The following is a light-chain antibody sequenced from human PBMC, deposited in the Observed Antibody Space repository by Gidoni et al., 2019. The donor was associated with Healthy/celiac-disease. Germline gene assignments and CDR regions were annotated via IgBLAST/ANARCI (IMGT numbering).Light chain of an antibody. CDR2: DAS. CDR3: QQYYSYPQT. CDR1: QGISSY. Sequence: AIRMNQYPTSFSASTGDRVTITCRASQGISSYLAWYQKTPGKAPKLLTYDASTLQSGVPSRFSGSGSGTDFTLTISCLQSEDFATYYCQQYYSYPQTFGQGTKVEIK. V-gene: IGKV1-8*01. J-gene: IGKJ1*01.